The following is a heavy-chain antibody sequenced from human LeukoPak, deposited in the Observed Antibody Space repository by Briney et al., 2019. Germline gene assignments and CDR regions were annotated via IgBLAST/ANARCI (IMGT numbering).Heavy chain of an antibody. CDR2: ISSDGGTT. CDR3: ATPNRGVLAGATPDAFDF. D-gene: IGHD1-26*01. J-gene: IGHJ3*01. Sequence: GGSLRLSCTASGLTFRSYAMHWVRQGPGKGLEYVSAISSDGGTTYYANSVKGRFTISRDNSKNTLYLQMGSLRAEDMAVYYCATPNRGVLAGATPDAFDFWGQGTMVTVSS. CDR1: GLTFRSYA. V-gene: IGHV3-64*01.